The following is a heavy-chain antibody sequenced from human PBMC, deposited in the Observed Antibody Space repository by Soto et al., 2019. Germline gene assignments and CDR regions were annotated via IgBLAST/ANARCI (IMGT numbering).Heavy chain of an antibody. Sequence: HPGGSLRLSCAASGFTFSSYDMHWVRQATGKGLEWVSAIGTAGDTYYPGSVKGRFTISRENAKNSLYLQMNSLRAGDTAVYYCARAALCGGTCYYYGMDVWGQGTTVTVSS. CDR2: IGTAGDT. J-gene: IGHJ6*02. CDR1: GFTFSSYD. V-gene: IGHV3-13*04. CDR3: ARAALCGGTCYYYGMDV. D-gene: IGHD2-21*01.